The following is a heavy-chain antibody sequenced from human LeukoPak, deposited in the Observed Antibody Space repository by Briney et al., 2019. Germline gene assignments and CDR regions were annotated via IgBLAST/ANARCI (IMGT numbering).Heavy chain of an antibody. Sequence: PGGSLRLSCAASGFTFSSFAMNWGRQAPGKGLEWVSYITSGGGSIYYADSVKGRFTISRDNSKNSLFLQMNSLRGEDTAVYYDARALASSWYYFDYWGQGTLVTVSS. CDR2: ITSGGGSI. CDR1: GFTFSSFA. CDR3: ARALASSWYYFDY. D-gene: IGHD6-13*01. V-gene: IGHV3-48*03. J-gene: IGHJ4*02.